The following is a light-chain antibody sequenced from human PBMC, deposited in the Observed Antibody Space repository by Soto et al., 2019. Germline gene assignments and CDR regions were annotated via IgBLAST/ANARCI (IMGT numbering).Light chain of an antibody. CDR3: QQFNSYSFT. Sequence: AIQLTQSPSSLSASVGDRVTITCRASQGISSALAWYQQKPGKAPKLLIYDASSLASGVPSRFSVSGSGTDFTLTISSMQPEDFATYYCQQFNSYSFTFGPGTKVDIK. J-gene: IGKJ3*01. V-gene: IGKV1-13*02. CDR2: DAS. CDR1: QGISSA.